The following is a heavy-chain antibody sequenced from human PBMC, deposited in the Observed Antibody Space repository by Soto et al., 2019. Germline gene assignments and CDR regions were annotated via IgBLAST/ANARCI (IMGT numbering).Heavy chain of an antibody. J-gene: IGHJ4*02. D-gene: IGHD3-22*01. CDR3: ARDSSGRHDY. Sequence: SATLSLTWRVSGGSLGSGSYYWSWIRQPPGKGLEWIGYIYHVGATTYNASLKSRVTISVDTSKNQFFLKVNSVTAADTAVYFCARDSSGRHDYWGQGTPVTVSS. CDR2: IYHVGAT. V-gene: IGHV4-61*01. CDR1: GGSLGSGSYY.